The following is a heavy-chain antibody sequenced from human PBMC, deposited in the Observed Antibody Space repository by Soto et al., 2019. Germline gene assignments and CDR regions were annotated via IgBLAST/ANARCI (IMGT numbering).Heavy chain of an antibody. J-gene: IGHJ5*02. D-gene: IGHD3-3*01. CDR3: ARGQRFSDWFDP. V-gene: IGHV4-4*07. Sequence: NPSETLSLTCSVPGGTISGYYWTWIRQPAGKGLEWIGRIYSSGNTKYNPSLQSRVTMSLDTSNNQFSPRLTSVTAADTAVYYCARGQRFSDWFDPWGQGTLVTVSS. CDR1: GGTISGYY. CDR2: IYSSGNT.